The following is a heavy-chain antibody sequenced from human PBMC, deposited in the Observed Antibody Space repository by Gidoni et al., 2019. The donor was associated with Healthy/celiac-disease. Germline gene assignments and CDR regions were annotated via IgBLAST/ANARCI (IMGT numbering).Heavy chain of an antibody. CDR2: INHSGST. V-gene: IGHV4-34*01. D-gene: IGHD2-15*01. CDR3: ARAHKGEVPLYCSGSFCYYPPVLDV. J-gene: IGHJ6*04. Sequence: QVQLHQWGAGLLKPSETLSLTCAVYGGSFSGYSWSWLRQPPKKGLEWIGEINHSGSTNYNPSLKSRVIISIDTSKNQFSLKLSSVTAADTAVYYCARAHKGEVPLYCSGSFCYYPPVLDVWDKGTTVTVSS. CDR1: GGSFSGYS.